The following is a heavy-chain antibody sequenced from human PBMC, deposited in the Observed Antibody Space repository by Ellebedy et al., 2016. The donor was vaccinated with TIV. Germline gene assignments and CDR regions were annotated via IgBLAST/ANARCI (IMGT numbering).Heavy chain of an antibody. CDR3: AIGVEYSSPPFGDY. CDR2: MNPNSGNT. J-gene: IGHJ4*02. D-gene: IGHD6-6*01. Sequence: ASVKVSXXASGYTFTSYDINWVRQATGQGLEWMGWMNPNSGNTGYAQKFQGRVTMTRNTSISTAYMELSSLRSEDTAVYYCAIGVEYSSPPFGDYWGQGTLVTVSS. V-gene: IGHV1-8*01. CDR1: GYTFTSYD.